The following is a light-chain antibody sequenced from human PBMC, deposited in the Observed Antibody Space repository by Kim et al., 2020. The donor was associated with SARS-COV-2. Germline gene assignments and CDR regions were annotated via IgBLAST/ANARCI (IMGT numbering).Light chain of an antibody. Sequence: DIQMTQSPSSLSASVGDRVTITCRASQDISRYLNWYQQKPGKAPRLLIYTASSLQSGVPSRFTGSGSETDFTLTISSLQPEDFATYFCQQASRASRKFGHGSKV. J-gene: IGKJ1*01. CDR1: QDISRY. V-gene: IGKV1-39*01. CDR3: QQASRASRK. CDR2: TAS.